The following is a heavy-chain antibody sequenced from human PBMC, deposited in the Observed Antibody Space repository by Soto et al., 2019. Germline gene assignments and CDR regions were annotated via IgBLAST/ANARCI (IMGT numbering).Heavy chain of an antibody. V-gene: IGHV3-21*01. J-gene: IGHJ6*02. CDR3: ARRGYDILTGSHGMDV. D-gene: IGHD3-9*01. CDR1: GFTFSSYS. CDR2: ISSSSSYI. Sequence: GGSLRLSCAASGFTFSSYSMNWVRQAPGKGLEWVSSISSSSSYIYYADSVKGRFTISRDNAKNSLYLQMNSLRAEDTAVYYCARRGYDILTGSHGMDVWGQGTTVTVSS.